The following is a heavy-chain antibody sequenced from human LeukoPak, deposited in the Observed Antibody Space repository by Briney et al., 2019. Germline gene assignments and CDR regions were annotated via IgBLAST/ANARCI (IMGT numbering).Heavy chain of an antibody. CDR1: GFTVSSNY. D-gene: IGHD2-15*01. CDR3: AREDCSGGSCYLGY. CDR2: IYSGGST. Sequence: GGSLRLSCAASGFTVSSNYMSWVRQAPGKGLEWVSVIYSGGSTYYADSVKGRFTISRDNSKNTLYLQMNSLRAEDTAVYYCAREDCSGGSCYLGYWGQGTLVTVSS. J-gene: IGHJ4*02. V-gene: IGHV3-53*01.